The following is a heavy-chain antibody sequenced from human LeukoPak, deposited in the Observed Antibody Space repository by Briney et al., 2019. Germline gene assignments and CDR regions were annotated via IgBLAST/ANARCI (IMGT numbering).Heavy chain of an antibody. J-gene: IGHJ6*02. Sequence: QAGGSLRLSCAASGFTFSSNYMSWVRQAPGKGLEWVSVIYSGGSTYYADSVKGRFTISRDNSKNTLYLQMNSLRAEDTAVYYCARDGGTTVPFYGMDVWGQGTTVTVSS. V-gene: IGHV3-66*01. CDR1: GFTFSSNY. CDR2: IYSGGST. CDR3: ARDGGTTVPFYGMDV. D-gene: IGHD4-17*01.